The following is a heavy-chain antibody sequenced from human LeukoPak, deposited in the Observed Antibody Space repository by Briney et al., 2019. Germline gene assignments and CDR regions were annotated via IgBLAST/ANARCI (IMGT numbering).Heavy chain of an antibody. CDR2: INPSGGST. D-gene: IGHD6-19*01. V-gene: IGHV1-46*01. CDR1: GYTFTSYG. J-gene: IGHJ4*02. Sequence: ASVKVSCKASGYTFTSYGISWVRQAPGQGLEWMGIINPSGGSTSYAQKFQGRVTMTRDTSTSTVYMELSSLRSEDTAVYYCARDLRIVAVAGTEGYFDYWGQGTLVTVSS. CDR3: ARDLRIVAVAGTEGYFDY.